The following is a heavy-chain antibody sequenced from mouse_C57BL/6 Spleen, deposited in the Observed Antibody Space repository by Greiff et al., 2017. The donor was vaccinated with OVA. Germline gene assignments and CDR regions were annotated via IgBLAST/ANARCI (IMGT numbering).Heavy chain of an antibody. Sequence: VQLQQPGAELVMPGASVKLSCKASGYTFTSYWMHWVKQRPGQGLEWIGEIDPSDSYTNYNQKFKGKSTWTVDKSSSTAYMQLSSLTSEDSAVYYCARWGYDYDGFAYWGQGTLVTVSA. J-gene: IGHJ3*01. CDR3: ARWGYDYDGFAY. CDR2: IDPSDSYT. D-gene: IGHD2-4*01. CDR1: GYTFTSYW. V-gene: IGHV1-69*01.